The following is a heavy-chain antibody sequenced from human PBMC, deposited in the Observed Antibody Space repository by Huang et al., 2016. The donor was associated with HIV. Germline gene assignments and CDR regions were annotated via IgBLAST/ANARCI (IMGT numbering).Heavy chain of an antibody. J-gene: IGHJ4*02. V-gene: IGHV4-59*01. CDR3: ARAFPSGALDS. CDR1: GAHINTYY. Sequence: QVRLQESGPGLVRPSETLSLTCNVSGAHINTYYWNWIRKSPGKGLEWVGFVSYTGSTNYNPSLKSRVTILQDTSKNQCSLKLTSVTAADTAVYYCARAFPSGALDSWGQGTLVTVSS. CDR2: VSYTGST.